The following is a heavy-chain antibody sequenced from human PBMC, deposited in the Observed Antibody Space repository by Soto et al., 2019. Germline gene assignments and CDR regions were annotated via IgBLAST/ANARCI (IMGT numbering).Heavy chain of an antibody. CDR3: ARFSGSYYYAMDV. J-gene: IGHJ6*02. V-gene: IGHV4-34*01. D-gene: IGHD6-19*01. Sequence: TLSLTCAVYGGSFSGYYWSWIRQPPGKGLEWIGEINHSGVTNYKPSLKRRVTISVDTSKNQFSLQLKSVTAADTALYYCARFSGSYYYAMDVWGQGSTVTVSS. CDR1: GGSFSGYY. CDR2: INHSGVT.